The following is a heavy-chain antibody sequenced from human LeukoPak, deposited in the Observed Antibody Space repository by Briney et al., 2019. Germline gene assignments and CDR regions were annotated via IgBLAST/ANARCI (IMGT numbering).Heavy chain of an antibody. D-gene: IGHD6-6*01. CDR3: AKDRSIAARPYYYYGMDV. CDR1: GFTFSSYG. Sequence: GGPLRLSCAAAGFTFSSYGMHWVRQAPGKGLEWVAVISDDGSNKYYADSVKGRFTISRDNSKSTLYLQMNSLRAEDTAVYYCAKDRSIAARPYYYYGMDVWGQGTTVTVSS. J-gene: IGHJ6*02. CDR2: ISDDGSNK. V-gene: IGHV3-30*18.